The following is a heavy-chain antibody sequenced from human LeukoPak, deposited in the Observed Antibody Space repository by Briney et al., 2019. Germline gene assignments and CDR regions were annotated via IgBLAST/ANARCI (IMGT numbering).Heavy chain of an antibody. V-gene: IGHV3-23*01. CDR1: GFIFSSYA. CDR3: AKTRGGVVATTSDY. Sequence: GGSLRLSCAASGFIFSSYAMSWVRQATGKGLEWVSVISGSGGSIYDADSVKGRFTISRDNSKNTLYLQMNSLRVEDTAVYYCAKTRGGVVATTSDYWGQGTLVTVSS. J-gene: IGHJ4*02. CDR2: ISGSGGSI. D-gene: IGHD5-12*01.